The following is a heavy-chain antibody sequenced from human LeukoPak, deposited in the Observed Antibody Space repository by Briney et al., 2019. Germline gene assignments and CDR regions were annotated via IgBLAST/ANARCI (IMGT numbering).Heavy chain of an antibody. Sequence: GGSLRLSCAASGFTFSSYGMHWVRQAPGKGLEWVAFIRYDGSNKYYADSVKGRFTISRDNSKNTLYLQMNSLRAEDTAVYYCARDRSRFIDYWGQGTLVTVSS. CDR1: GFTFSSYG. D-gene: IGHD3-3*01. CDR3: ARDRSRFIDY. V-gene: IGHV3-30*02. J-gene: IGHJ4*02. CDR2: IRYDGSNK.